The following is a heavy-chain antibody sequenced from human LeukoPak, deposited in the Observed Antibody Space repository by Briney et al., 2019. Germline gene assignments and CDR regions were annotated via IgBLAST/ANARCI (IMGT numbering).Heavy chain of an antibody. V-gene: IGHV1-46*01. CDR2: INPSGGST. CDR1: GFTFTSSA. CDR3: ARAPPDYSNPDY. J-gene: IGHJ4*02. Sequence: ASVKVSCKASGFTFTSSAVQWVRQAPGQGLEWMGIINPSGGSTSYAQKFQGRVTMTRDTSTSTVYMELSSLRSEDTAVYYCARAPPDYSNPDYWGQGTLVTVSS. D-gene: IGHD4-11*01.